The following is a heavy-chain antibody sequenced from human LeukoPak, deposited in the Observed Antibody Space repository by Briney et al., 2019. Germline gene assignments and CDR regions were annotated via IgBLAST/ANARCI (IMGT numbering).Heavy chain of an antibody. J-gene: IGHJ6*03. D-gene: IGHD2-2*01. CDR3: ARVRREDIVVVPAARYYYYYYMDV. V-gene: IGHV1-2*02. Sequence: ASVKVSCKASGYTFTGYYMHWVRQAPGQGLEWMGWINPNSGATNYAQKFQGRVTMTRDTSISTAYMELSRLRSDDTAVYYCARVRREDIVVVPAARYYYYYYMDVWGKGTTVTISS. CDR1: GYTFTGYY. CDR2: INPNSGAT.